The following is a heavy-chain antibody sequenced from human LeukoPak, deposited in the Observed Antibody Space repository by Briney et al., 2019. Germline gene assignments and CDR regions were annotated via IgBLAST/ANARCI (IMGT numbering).Heavy chain of an antibody. Sequence: SETLSLTCAVPGGSISSSNWWSWVRQPPGKGLEWIGEIYHSGSTNYNPSLKSRVTISVDKSKNQFSLKLSSVTAADTAVYYCARTGYSSSWFEGSFDYWGQGTLVTVSS. CDR3: ARTGYSSSWFEGSFDY. D-gene: IGHD6-13*01. CDR1: GGSISSSNW. J-gene: IGHJ4*02. CDR2: IYHSGST. V-gene: IGHV4-4*02.